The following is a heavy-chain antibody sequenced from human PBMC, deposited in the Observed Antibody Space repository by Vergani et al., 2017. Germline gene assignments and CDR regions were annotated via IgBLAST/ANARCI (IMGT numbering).Heavy chain of an antibody. Sequence: QVQLQESGPGLVKSSETLSLTCSVSFDSIRNLYCNWIRQPPGKGLGWIGSIHYSENTNYNPSLKTRVTISVDTSKNQFSLTLTSMTAADTAVYYCASDTHSGQRADRWGQGILVTVTS. V-gene: IGHV4-59*11. CDR3: ASDTHSGQRADR. CDR2: IHYSENT. D-gene: IGHD6-19*01. CDR1: FDSIRNLY. J-gene: IGHJ5*02.